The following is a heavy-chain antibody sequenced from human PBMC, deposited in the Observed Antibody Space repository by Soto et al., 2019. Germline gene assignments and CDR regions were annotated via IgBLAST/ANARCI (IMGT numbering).Heavy chain of an antibody. CDR3: ARDLGGWTDY. V-gene: IGHV1-3*01. J-gene: IGHJ4*02. D-gene: IGHD6-19*01. CDR2: INAGNGNT. CDR1: GYTFTSYA. Sequence: QVQLVQSGAEVKKPGASVKVSCKASGYTFTSYAMQWVRQAPGQRLEWMGWINAGNGNTKYSQKFQGRATITSDTSASTEYMELSSLRSADTAVYYCARDLGGWTDYWGQGTLVTVSS.